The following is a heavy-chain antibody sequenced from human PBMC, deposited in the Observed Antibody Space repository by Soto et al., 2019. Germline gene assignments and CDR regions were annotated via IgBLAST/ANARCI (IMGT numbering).Heavy chain of an antibody. V-gene: IGHV3-30*18. D-gene: IGHD6-6*01. Sequence: GGSLRLSCAASGFTFSSYGMHWVRQAPGKGLEWVAVISYDGSNKYYADSVKGRFTISRDNSRNTLYLQMNSLRAEDTAVYYCAKELARGIAARPWLNYYYYGMDVWGQGTTVTVSS. J-gene: IGHJ6*02. CDR2: ISYDGSNK. CDR3: AKELARGIAARPWLNYYYYGMDV. CDR1: GFTFSSYG.